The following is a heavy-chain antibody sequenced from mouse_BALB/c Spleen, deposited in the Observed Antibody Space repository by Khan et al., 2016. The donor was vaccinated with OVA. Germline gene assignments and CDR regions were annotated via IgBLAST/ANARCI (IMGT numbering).Heavy chain of an antibody. V-gene: IGHV2-6-4*01. J-gene: IGHJ4*01. Sequence: QVQLKQSGPGLVAPSQSLSITCTVSGFSLSRYNIHWVRQPPGKGLEWLGMIWGGGGTDYNSTLKSRLSISKDNSQRQVFLKMNSLQTDDTAMYYWARAYYRYDGYYAMDYWGQGTSVTVSA. CDR1: GFSLSRYN. D-gene: IGHD2-14*01. CDR2: IWGGGGT. CDR3: ARAYYRYDGYYAMDY.